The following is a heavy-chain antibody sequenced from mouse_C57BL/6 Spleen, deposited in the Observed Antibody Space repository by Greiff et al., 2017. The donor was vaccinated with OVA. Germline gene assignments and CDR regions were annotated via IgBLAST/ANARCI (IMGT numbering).Heavy chain of an antibody. CDR1: GYTFTDYE. V-gene: IGHV1-15*01. CDR2: IDPETGGT. Sequence: VKLQESGAELVRPGASVTLSCKASGYTFTDYEMHWVKQTPVHGLEWIGAIDPETGGTAYNQKFKGKAILTADKSSSTAYMELRSLTSEDSAVYYCTRGDYYGSSYAMDYWGQGTSVTVSS. CDR3: TRGDYYGSSYAMDY. J-gene: IGHJ4*01. D-gene: IGHD1-1*01.